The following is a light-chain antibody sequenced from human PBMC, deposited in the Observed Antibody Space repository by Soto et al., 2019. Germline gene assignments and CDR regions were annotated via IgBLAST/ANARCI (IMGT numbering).Light chain of an antibody. CDR3: RQTFSMPGT. J-gene: IGKJ1*01. Sequence: QMSQSASALTASVGARDNITCRASQNVGSYLNWYQQKSGKAPTLLIYGALSLHRGVPSRFDGGGSGTDFTLAFNGLLPADFATYYCRQTFSMPGTFGQGTKVDNK. CDR1: QNVGSY. CDR2: GAL. V-gene: IGKV1-39*01.